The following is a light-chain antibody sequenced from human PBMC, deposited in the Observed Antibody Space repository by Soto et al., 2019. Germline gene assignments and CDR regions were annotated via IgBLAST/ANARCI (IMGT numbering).Light chain of an antibody. J-gene: IGKJ1*01. Sequence: EIVMTQSPATLSVFPGERATLSCRASQSVSSNLAWYQQKPGQAPRLLIYGASTRATGIPARFSGSGSGTEFSFIIISLQSEDFAVYYCHHYNNWPPWTFGQGAKMDIK. CDR1: QSVSSN. CDR3: HHYNNWPPWT. V-gene: IGKV3-15*01. CDR2: GAS.